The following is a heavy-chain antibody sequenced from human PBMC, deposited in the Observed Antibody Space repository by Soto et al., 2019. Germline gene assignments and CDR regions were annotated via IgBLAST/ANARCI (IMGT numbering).Heavy chain of an antibody. CDR1: GYTFTSYD. Sequence: QVQLVQSGAEVKKPGASVKVSCKASGYTFTSYDINWVRQATGQGLEWMGWMNPNSGNTGYAKKFQGRVTMTRNTSISTAYMELSSLRSEDTAVYYCAGDHSSGWYGPYYYYGMDVWGQGTTVTVSS. CDR3: AGDHSSGWYGPYYYYGMDV. D-gene: IGHD6-19*01. J-gene: IGHJ6*02. CDR2: MNPNSGNT. V-gene: IGHV1-8*01.